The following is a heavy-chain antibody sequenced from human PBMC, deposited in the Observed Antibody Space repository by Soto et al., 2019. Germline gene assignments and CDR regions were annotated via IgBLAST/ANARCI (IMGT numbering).Heavy chain of an antibody. CDR3: ARLTVSRGFAY. CDR1: GGSISSTSYY. J-gene: IGHJ4*02. CDR2: IYYSGST. Sequence: QLQLQESGPGLAKPSETLSLICTVSGGSISSTSYYWGWIRQPPGKGLEWIGNIYYSGSTSYNSSLKSRVTISVDASKIQFSVKLSSVTAADTALYYCARLTVSRGFAYWGQGPLVSVSS. D-gene: IGHD4-17*01. V-gene: IGHV4-39*01.